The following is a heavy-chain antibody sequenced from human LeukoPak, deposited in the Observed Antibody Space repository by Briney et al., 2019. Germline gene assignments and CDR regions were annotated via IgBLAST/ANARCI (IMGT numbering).Heavy chain of an antibody. CDR3: ARGQMYYAFWSGSDRFYFMDV. CDR1: GGTFSSQA. V-gene: IGHV1-69*05. D-gene: IGHD3-3*01. Sequence: SVKVSCKASGGTFSSQAISWVRQVPGQGLEWMGGIIPAFETANYAQKFRDRVTITTDESRTTAYMELSSLRPEDTAVYYCARGQMYYAFWSGSDRFYFMDVWGKGTTVAVSS. J-gene: IGHJ6*03. CDR2: IIPAFETA.